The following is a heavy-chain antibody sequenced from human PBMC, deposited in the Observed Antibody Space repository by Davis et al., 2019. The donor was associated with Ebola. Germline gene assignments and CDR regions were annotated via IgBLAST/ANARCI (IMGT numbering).Heavy chain of an antibody. CDR1: GYTFTSYY. D-gene: IGHD2-2*01. J-gene: IGHJ4*02. CDR3: ARYQGVTPTDY. V-gene: IGHV1-46*01. CDR2: INPSGGST. Sequence: AASVKVSCKASGYTFTSYYMHWVRQAPGQGLEWMGIINPSGGSTSYAQKFQGRVTMTTDTSTSTAYMELRSLRSDDTAVYYCARYQGVTPTDYWGQGTLVTVSS.